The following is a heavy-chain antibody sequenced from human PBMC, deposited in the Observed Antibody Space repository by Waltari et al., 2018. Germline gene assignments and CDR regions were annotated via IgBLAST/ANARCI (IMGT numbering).Heavy chain of an antibody. Sequence: QVQLQESGPGLVKPSQTLSLTCTVSGGSISSGSYYWSWIRQPAGKGLEWIGRIYTSGSTNDTPSLKSRVTISVDTSKNQFSLKLSSVTAADTAVYYCARDAGGDDFWSGYPNWFDPWGQGTLVTVSS. CDR2: IYTSGST. V-gene: IGHV4-61*02. J-gene: IGHJ5*02. CDR1: GGSISSGSYY. D-gene: IGHD3-3*01. CDR3: ARDAGGDDFWSGYPNWFDP.